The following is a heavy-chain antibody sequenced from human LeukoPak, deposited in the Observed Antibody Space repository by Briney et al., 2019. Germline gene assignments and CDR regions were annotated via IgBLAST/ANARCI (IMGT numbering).Heavy chain of an antibody. D-gene: IGHD2-21*01. CDR3: ARDRVARGAGDQSDY. V-gene: IGHV1-69*13. CDR1: GGTFSSYA. CDR2: IIPIFGTA. Sequence: SVKVSCKASGGTFSSYAISWVRQAPGQGLEWMGGIIPIFGTANYAQKFQGRVTITADESTSTAYMELSSLRSEDTAVYYCARDRVARGAGDQSDYWGQGTLVTVSS. J-gene: IGHJ4*02.